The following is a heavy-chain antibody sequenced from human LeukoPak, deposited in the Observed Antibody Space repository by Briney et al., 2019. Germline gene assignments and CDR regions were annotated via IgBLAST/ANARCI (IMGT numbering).Heavy chain of an antibody. D-gene: IGHD6-13*01. Sequence: SETLSLTCTVSGYSISSGYYWVWLRPPPGKGLEWIGSIYHSGSTYYNPSLKSRVTISVDTSKNQFSLKLSSVTAADTAVYYCARGYSSSWEYYFDYWGQGTLVTVSS. CDR3: ARGYSSSWEYYFDY. CDR1: GYSISSGYY. CDR2: IYHSGST. V-gene: IGHV4-38-2*02. J-gene: IGHJ4*02.